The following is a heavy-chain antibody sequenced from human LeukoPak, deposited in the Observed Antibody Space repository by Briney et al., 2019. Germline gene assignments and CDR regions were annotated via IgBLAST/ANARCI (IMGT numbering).Heavy chain of an antibody. V-gene: IGHV3-23*01. CDR1: EFNFDNYD. CDR2: ISSDGVT. CDR3: AKDTCSSWHCHCDY. D-gene: IGHD6-13*01. J-gene: IGHJ4*02. Sequence: GGSLRLSCAASEFNFDNYDMSWVRQILEKGLEWVSSISSDGVTFYADSVKGRFTMSRDKSRKTLYLQMNSLRTDDTATYYCAKDTCSSWHCHCDYWGQGALVTVSS.